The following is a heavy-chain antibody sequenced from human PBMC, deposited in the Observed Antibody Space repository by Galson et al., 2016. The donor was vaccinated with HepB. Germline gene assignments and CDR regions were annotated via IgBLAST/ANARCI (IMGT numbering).Heavy chain of an antibody. Sequence: SLRLSCAVSGFTVSSDYMSWVRQAPGKELEWVSVIYSGGDTYYADSVKGRFTISRDNSKNTLYLHMSSLRTEDTAVYFCARDPGLRNGMGGWGKGTTVTVSS. V-gene: IGHV3-66*02. CDR2: IYSGGDT. CDR3: ARDPGLRNGMGG. J-gene: IGHJ6*04. CDR1: GFTVSSDY. D-gene: IGHD4-17*01.